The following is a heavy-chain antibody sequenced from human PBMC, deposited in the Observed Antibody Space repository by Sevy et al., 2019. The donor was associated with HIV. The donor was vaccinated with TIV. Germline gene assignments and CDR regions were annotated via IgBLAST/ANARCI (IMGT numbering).Heavy chain of an antibody. CDR2: TYYRSKWYN. D-gene: IGHD3-10*01. CDR1: GDSVSSNSAA. V-gene: IGHV6-1*01. Sequence: KQSQTLSLTCAISGDSVSSNSAAWNWIRQSPSRGLEWLGRTYYRSKWYNDYAVSVKSRITINPDTSKNQFSLQLNSVTPEDTAVYYCAREGRITMVQGVIMRHYYYGMDVWGQGTTVTVSS. J-gene: IGHJ6*02. CDR3: AREGRITMVQGVIMRHYYYGMDV.